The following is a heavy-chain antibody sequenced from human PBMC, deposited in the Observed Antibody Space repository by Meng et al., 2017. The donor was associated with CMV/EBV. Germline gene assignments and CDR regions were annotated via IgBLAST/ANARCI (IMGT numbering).Heavy chain of an antibody. CDR1: GYTFTGYY. D-gene: IGHD2-2*01. Sequence: SVKVSCKASGYTFTGYYMHWVRQAPGQGLEWMGWINPNSGGTNYAQKFQGRVTMTRNTSISTAYMELSSLRSEDTAVYYRARGNIVVVPAAIGWFDPWGQGTLVTVSS. J-gene: IGHJ5*02. V-gene: IGHV1-2*02. CDR3: ARGNIVVVPAAIGWFDP. CDR2: INPNSGGT.